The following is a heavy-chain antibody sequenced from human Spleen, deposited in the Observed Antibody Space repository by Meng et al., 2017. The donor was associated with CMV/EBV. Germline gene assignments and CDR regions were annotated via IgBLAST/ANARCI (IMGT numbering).Heavy chain of an antibody. D-gene: IGHD2-2*01. J-gene: IGHJ3*02. CDR1: GFTFSSYW. V-gene: IGHV3-74*01. Sequence: GGSLRLSCATSGFTFSSYWMHWVRQAPGKGLEWVSAISGGGGSTYYADSVKGRFTLSRDNAKNSLYLQMNSLRAEDTALYHCAREGCSSTSCQGAFDIWGQGTMVTVSS. CDR2: ISGGGGST. CDR3: AREGCSSTSCQGAFDI.